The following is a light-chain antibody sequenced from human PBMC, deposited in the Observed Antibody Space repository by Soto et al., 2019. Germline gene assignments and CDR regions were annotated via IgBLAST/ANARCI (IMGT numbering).Light chain of an antibody. V-gene: IGKV3-15*01. CDR2: GVS. CDR3: QQYNNWRT. CDR1: QSVSSN. J-gene: IGKJ4*01. Sequence: EIVMTQSPATLSVSPGERATLSCRASQSVSSNLAWYQQKPGQAPRLLIYGVSTRATGIPARFSGSGSGTEFTLTISSLQSEDFAVYYCQQYNNWRTFGGGTKVDIK.